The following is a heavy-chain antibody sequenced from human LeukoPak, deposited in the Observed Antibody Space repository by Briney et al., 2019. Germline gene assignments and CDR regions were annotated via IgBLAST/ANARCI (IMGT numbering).Heavy chain of an antibody. CDR1: GFTFSSYG. CDR3: AKVPGSGSYSYYFDY. D-gene: IGHD3-10*01. CDR2: ISYDGSNK. J-gene: IGHJ4*02. Sequence: GGSLRLSCAASGFTFSSYGMHWVRQAPGKGLEWVAVISYDGSNKYYADSVKGRFTISRDNSKNTLYLQMNSLRAEDTAVYYCAKVPGSGSYSYYFDYWGQGTLVTVSS. V-gene: IGHV3-30*18.